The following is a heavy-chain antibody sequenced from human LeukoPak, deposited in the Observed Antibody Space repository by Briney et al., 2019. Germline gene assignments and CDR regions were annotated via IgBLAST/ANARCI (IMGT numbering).Heavy chain of an antibody. CDR2: MNPNSGNT. Sequence: ASVKVSCKASGYTFTSYDINWVRQATGQGLEWMGWMNPNSGNTGYAQKFQGRVTMTRNTSISTAYMELSSLRSEDTAVYYCARGGYEHYYYYMDVWAKGPRSPSP. CDR3: ARGGYEHYYYYMDV. CDR1: GYTFTSYD. V-gene: IGHV1-8*01. J-gene: IGHJ6*03. D-gene: IGHD2-15*01.